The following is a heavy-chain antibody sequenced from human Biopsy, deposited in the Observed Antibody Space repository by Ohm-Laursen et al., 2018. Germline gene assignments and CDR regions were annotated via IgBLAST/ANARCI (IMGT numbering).Heavy chain of an antibody. V-gene: IGHV4-34*01. J-gene: IGHJ6*02. D-gene: IGHD6-13*01. Sequence: SDTLSLTCAVYGGSFNGYFWSWIRQPPGKGLEWIGDITQSGSTNYRPSLKSRVTISVDTAKKQFSLSLRSATAADTAVYYCARVPLPGIGAAYQGRFLYGMDVWGQGTTVSVSS. CDR3: ARVPLPGIGAAYQGRFLYGMDV. CDR2: ITQSGST. CDR1: GGSFNGYF.